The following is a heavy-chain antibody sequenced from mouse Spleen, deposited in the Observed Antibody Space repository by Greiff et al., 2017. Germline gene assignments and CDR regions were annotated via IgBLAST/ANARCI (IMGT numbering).Heavy chain of an antibody. CDR2: IWAGGST. V-gene: IGHV2-9*02. CDR3: ARDQGYRPEGYYYAMDY. CDR1: GFSLTSYG. D-gene: IGHD2-14*01. Sequence: QVQLQQSGPGLVAPSQSLSITCTVSGFSLTSYGVHWVRQPPGKGLEWLGVIWAGGSTNYNSALMSRLSISKDNSKSQVFLKMNSLQTDDTAMYYCARDQGYRPEGYYYAMDYWGQGTSVTVSS. J-gene: IGHJ4*01.